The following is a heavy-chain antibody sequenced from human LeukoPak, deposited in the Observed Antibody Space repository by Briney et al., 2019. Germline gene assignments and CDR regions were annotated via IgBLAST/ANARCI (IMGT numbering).Heavy chain of an antibody. J-gene: IGHJ4*02. V-gene: IGHV4-31*03. CDR3: ARAYGSGSAYNRYFDY. D-gene: IGHD3-10*01. CDR2: IYSSGTA. CDR1: GGSITSGGYY. Sequence: SQTLSLNCTVSGGSITSGGYYWSWIRQHPEKGLVWIGYIYSSGTAYFNPSLKSRVTISLDTSEHQFSLNLSSGTAADTAVYYCARAYGSGSAYNRYFDYWGQGALVTVSS.